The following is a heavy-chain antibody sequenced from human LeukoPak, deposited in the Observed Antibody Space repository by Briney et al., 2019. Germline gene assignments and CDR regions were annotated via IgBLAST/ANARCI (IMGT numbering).Heavy chain of an antibody. D-gene: IGHD1-14*01. CDR2: IGKTSRDM. CDR1: GFSFSTST. CDR3: VRGDNRDY. Sequence: GGSLRLSCAASGFSFSTSTMNWVRQAPGKGLEWISSIGKTSRDMYYADSMRGRFTISRDNAKNSLFLLMNSLRVEDTSVYYCVRGDNRDYWGQGTTVTVSS. J-gene: IGHJ4*03. V-gene: IGHV3-21*01.